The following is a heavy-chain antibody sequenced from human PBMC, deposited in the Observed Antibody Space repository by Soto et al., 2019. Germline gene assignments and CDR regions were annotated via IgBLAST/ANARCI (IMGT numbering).Heavy chain of an antibody. D-gene: IGHD3-22*01. CDR2: IYYSGST. J-gene: IGHJ5*02. V-gene: IGHV4-39*01. Sequence: SETLSLTCTVSGGSISSSSYYWGWIRQPPGKGLEWIGSIYYSGSTYYNPSLKSRVTISVDTSKNQFSLKLSSVTAADTAVYYCARHKYYYDSSGRNWFDPWGQGTLVTVSS. CDR3: ARHKYYYDSSGRNWFDP. CDR1: GGSISSSSYY.